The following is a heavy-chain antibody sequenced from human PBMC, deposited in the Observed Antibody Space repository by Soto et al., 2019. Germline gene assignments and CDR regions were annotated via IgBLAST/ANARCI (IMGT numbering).Heavy chain of an antibody. V-gene: IGHV3-48*03. Sequence: GGSLRLSCVASEFTFSSYEMNWVRQAPGKGLEWVSYISSSGTTIYYTDSVKGRFTISRDNAKKSLYLQMNSLRAEDTAVYYCVRFGGAAAGPGDYWGQGTLVTAPQ. D-gene: IGHD6-13*01. CDR1: EFTFSSYE. J-gene: IGHJ4*02. CDR3: VRFGGAAAGPGDY. CDR2: ISSSGTTI.